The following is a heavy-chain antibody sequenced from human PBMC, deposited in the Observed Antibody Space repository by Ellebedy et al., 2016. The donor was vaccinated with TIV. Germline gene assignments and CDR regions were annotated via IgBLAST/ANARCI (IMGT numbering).Heavy chain of an antibody. Sequence: AASVKVSCKASGGTFSSYAISWVRQAPGQGLEWMGGIIPIFGTANYAQKFQGRVTITADESTSTAYMELSSLRSEDTAVYYCASRQYGSGPIYYYGMDVWGQGTTVTVSS. J-gene: IGHJ6*02. D-gene: IGHD3-10*01. CDR1: GGTFSSYA. V-gene: IGHV1-69*13. CDR2: IIPIFGTA. CDR3: ASRQYGSGPIYYYGMDV.